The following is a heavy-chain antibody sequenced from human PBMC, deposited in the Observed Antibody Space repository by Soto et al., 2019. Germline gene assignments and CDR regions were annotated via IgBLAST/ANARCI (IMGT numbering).Heavy chain of an antibody. J-gene: IGHJ4*02. V-gene: IGHV3-30-3*01. CDR3: ARDAPQGGRLGYFDL. D-gene: IGHD3-16*01. CDR2: VSDDGSHT. CDR1: GFSFNTYT. Sequence: QVQLVESGGGVVQPGRSLRLSCAASGFSFNTYTMHWVRQAPGGGLEWVAIVSDDGSHTYYTDSVRGRFSISRDNSNSTLFLQMNTLTAADTAVYLCARDAPQGGRLGYFDLWGQGTLVTVSS.